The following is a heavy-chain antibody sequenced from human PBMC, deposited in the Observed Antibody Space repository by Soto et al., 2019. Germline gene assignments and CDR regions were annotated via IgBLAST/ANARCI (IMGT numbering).Heavy chain of an antibody. CDR2: IDPSDSYT. J-gene: IGHJ6*02. CDR3: ARHAGYCSSTSCYLGAYYYYGMDV. CDR1: GYSFTSYW. V-gene: IGHV5-10-1*01. Sequence: GESLKISCKGSGYSFTSYWISWVRQMPGKGLEWMGRIDPSDSYTNYSPSFQGHVTISADKSISTAYLQRSSLKASDTAMYYCARHAGYCSSTSCYLGAYYYYGMDVWGQGTTVTVSS. D-gene: IGHD2-2*01.